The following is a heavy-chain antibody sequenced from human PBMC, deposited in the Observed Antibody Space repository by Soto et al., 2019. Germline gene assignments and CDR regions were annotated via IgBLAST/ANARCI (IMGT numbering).Heavy chain of an antibody. Sequence: SETLSLTCSVSGGSISTYFWSWIRQPPGKGLEWIGYIYNSGSTNYNPSLKSRVTISVDTSKNQFSLKLTSVTAADTAVYYCARDKGGKTGHYYYYHGMDVWGQGTMVTVSS. CDR3: ARDKGGKTGHYYYYHGMDV. D-gene: IGHD3-16*01. V-gene: IGHV4-59*01. J-gene: IGHJ6*02. CDR2: IYNSGST. CDR1: GGSISTYF.